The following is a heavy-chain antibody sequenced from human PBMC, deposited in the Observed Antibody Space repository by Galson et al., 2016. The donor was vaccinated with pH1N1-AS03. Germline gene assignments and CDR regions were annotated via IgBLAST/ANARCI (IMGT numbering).Heavy chain of an antibody. CDR2: VYDIGGT. Sequence: LSLTCSVSGVSIRSGGYYWTWIRQFPGKGLEWIGFVYDIGGTNYNPSLRSRVSISLDTSRSQFSLKLTSVTAADTAVYYCARAPDFGDQRSFVYWGRGRLVIVS. J-gene: IGHJ4*02. CDR3: ARAPDFGDQRSFVY. V-gene: IGHV4-31*03. D-gene: IGHD4-17*01. CDR1: GVSIRSGGYY.